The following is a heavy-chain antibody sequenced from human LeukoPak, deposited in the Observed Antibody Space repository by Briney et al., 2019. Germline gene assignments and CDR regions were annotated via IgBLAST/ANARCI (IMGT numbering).Heavy chain of an antibody. CDR3: AALSEARGYSYGTFDY. J-gene: IGHJ4*02. D-gene: IGHD5-18*01. CDR2: IYYSGST. CDR1: GGSISSYY. V-gene: IGHV4-59*01. Sequence: SETLSLTCTVSGGSISSYYWSWIRQPPGKGLEWIGYIYYSGSTNYNPSLKSRVTISVDTSKNQFSLKLSSVTAADTAVYYCAALSEARGYSYGTFDYWGQGTLVTVSS.